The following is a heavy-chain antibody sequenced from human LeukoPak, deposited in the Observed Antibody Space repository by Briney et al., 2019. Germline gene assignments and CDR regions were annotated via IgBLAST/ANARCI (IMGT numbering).Heavy chain of an antibody. V-gene: IGHV3-73*01. CDR1: AFTFSGSA. CDR2: IRRKADSYAT. J-gene: IGHJ3*02. CDR3: TRPSHSYGTDAFDI. D-gene: IGHD1-14*01. Sequence: GGSLRLSCAASAFTFSGSAMHWVRQASGKGLEWVGRIRRKADSYATAYAASVKGRFTISRDDSKNTAYLQMNSLKTEDTAVYYCTRPSHSYGTDAFDIWGQGTMVTVSS.